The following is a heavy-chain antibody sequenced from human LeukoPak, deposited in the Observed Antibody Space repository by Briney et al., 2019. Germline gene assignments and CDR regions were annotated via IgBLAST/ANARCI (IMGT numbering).Heavy chain of an antibody. CDR1: GGTFSSYS. D-gene: IGHD6-19*01. J-gene: IGHJ5*02. CDR3: ARREVYSSGWHWFDP. CDR2: IIPIFGTT. Sequence: GSSVKVSCKASGGTFSSYSFSWVRLAPGQGLEWMGGIIPIFGTTNYAQKYQGRVIITADESTSTVYMELSSLRSEDTAVYYCARREVYSSGWHWFDPWGQGTLVTVSS. V-gene: IGHV1-69*01.